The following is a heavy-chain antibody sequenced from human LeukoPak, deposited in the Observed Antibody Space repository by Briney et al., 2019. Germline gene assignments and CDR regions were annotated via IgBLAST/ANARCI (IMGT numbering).Heavy chain of an antibody. V-gene: IGHV3-23*01. D-gene: IGHD3-22*01. Sequence: GGSLRLSCEASGFTFSSYAMSWVRQAPGKGLEWVSAISGSGGSTYYADSVKGRFTISRDNSKNTLYLQMNSLRAEDTAVYYCAKDELYYYDSSGYRPYYYYYMDVWGKGTTVTVSS. CDR2: ISGSGGST. CDR1: GFTFSSYA. J-gene: IGHJ6*03. CDR3: AKDELYYYDSSGYRPYYYYYMDV.